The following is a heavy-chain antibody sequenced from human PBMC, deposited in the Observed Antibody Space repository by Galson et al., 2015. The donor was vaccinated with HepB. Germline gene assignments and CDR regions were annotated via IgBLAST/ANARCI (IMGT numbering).Heavy chain of an antibody. J-gene: IGHJ4*02. Sequence: SVKVSCKASGGTFSSYTISWVRQAPGQGLEWMGRIIPILGIANYAQKFQGRVTITADKSTSTAYMELSSLRSEDTAVYYCARDLVEMATISLQDDYWGQGTLVTVSS. CDR1: GGTFSSYT. CDR2: IIPILGIA. D-gene: IGHD5-24*01. CDR3: ARDLVEMATISLQDDY. V-gene: IGHV1-69*04.